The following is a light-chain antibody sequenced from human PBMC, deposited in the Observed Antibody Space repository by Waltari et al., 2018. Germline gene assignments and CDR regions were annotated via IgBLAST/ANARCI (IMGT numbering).Light chain of an antibody. CDR3: SSYTSSSTLV. CDR1: SSDVGGYKY. J-gene: IGLJ1*01. CDR2: EVS. Sequence: QSALTQPASVSGSPGQSITISCTGTSSDVGGYKYVSWYQQHPGKAPQLMIYEVSNRPSGFSTRFSGSKSGNTASLTISGLQAEDEADYYCSSYTSSSTLVFGTGTKVTVL. V-gene: IGLV2-14*01.